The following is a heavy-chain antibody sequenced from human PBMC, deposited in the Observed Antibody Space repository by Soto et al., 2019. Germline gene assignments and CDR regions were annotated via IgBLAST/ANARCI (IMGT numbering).Heavy chain of an antibody. CDR2: IDPRSGGT. CDR1: GYPFTTYY. Sequence: ASVKVSCKVSGYPFTTYYIHWVRQAPGQGLEWMGWIDPRSGGTVYEQKFQGRVTMTRDTSISTVYMDLSGLTSDDTALYYCATDDYGIFPYWGQGSLVTVS. J-gene: IGHJ4*02. D-gene: IGHD3-10*01. V-gene: IGHV1-2*02. CDR3: ATDDYGIFPY.